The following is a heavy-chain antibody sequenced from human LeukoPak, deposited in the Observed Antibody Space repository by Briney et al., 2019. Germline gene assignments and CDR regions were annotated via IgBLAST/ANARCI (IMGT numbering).Heavy chain of an antibody. Sequence: SETLSLTCTVSGGSISSYYWSWIRQPPGKGLEWIGYIYYSGTTNYNPSLKSRVTISVDTSKNQYSLKLSSVTAADTAVYYCRGYYYDSSGYYFDYWGQGTLVTVSS. CDR1: GGSISSYY. CDR3: RGYYYDSSGYYFDY. D-gene: IGHD3-22*01. J-gene: IGHJ4*02. CDR2: IYYSGTT. V-gene: IGHV4-59*08.